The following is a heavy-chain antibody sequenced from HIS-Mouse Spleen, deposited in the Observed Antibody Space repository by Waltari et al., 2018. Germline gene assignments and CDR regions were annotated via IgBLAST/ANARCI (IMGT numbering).Heavy chain of an antibody. V-gene: IGHV3-33*06. CDR3: AKDLARKDSGYDAFDI. CDR1: GFTFSSYG. J-gene: IGHJ3*02. D-gene: IGHD5-12*01. CDR2: IWYDGSNK. Sequence: AASGFTFSSYGMHGVRQAPGKGLEWVAVIWYDGSNKYYADSVKGRFTISRDNSKNTLYLQMNSLRAEDTAVYYCAKDLARKDSGYDAFDIWGQGTMVTVSS.